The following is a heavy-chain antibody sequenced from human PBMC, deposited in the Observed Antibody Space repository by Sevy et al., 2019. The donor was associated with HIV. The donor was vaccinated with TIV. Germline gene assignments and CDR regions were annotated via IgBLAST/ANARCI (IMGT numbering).Heavy chain of an antibody. CDR1: GFTFDDYG. J-gene: IGHJ4*02. D-gene: IGHD2-21*02. CDR2: INWNGGSR. Sequence: GGSLRLSCAASGFTFDDYGMSWVRQVPGKGLEWVSSINWNGGSRNYRDFVKGRFTISRDNARRSLFLEMKSLRSEDTAFYYCVRAKSCGGACYYFDFWGQGTLVTVSS. CDR3: VRAKSCGGACYYFDF. V-gene: IGHV3-20*04.